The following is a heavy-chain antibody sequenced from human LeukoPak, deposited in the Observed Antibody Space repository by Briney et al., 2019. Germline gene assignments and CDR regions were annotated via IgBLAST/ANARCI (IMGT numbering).Heavy chain of an antibody. Sequence: ASVKVSCKASDYTFTNYGISWVRQAPGQGLEWMGWISAYNGNTNQAQKLQGRVTMTTDTSTRTAYMELRSLRSDDTAVYYCARDYYDSSGYYYVCAYWGQGTLVTVSS. CDR3: ARDYYDSSGYYYVCAY. V-gene: IGHV1-18*01. CDR2: ISAYNGNT. J-gene: IGHJ4*02. CDR1: DYTFTNYG. D-gene: IGHD3-22*01.